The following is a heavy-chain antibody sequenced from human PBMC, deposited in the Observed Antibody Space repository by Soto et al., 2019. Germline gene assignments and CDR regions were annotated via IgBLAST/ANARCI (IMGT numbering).Heavy chain of an antibody. CDR3: AKSRVFIGAIVSLLGS. V-gene: IGHV3-23*01. CDR2: ISNNGDTA. Sequence: EVQLLESGGGLVQPGGSLTLSCATSGFTFSSYAMVWVRQAAEKGLEWVASISNNGDTAYYADSVKGRFTISRGNSENTLYLQMNGLRADDTVLYFCAKSRVFIGAIVSLLGSWGQGTQVTVSS. J-gene: IGHJ4*02. D-gene: IGHD3-16*02. CDR1: GFTFSSYA.